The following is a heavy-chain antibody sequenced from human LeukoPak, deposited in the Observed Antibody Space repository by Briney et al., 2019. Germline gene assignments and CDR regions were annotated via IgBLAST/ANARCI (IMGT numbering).Heavy chain of an antibody. Sequence: PGGSLRLSCAASGFTFSSHWMSWVRQAPGKGLEWVANIKQDGSEKYYVDSVKGRFTISRDNAKNSLYLQMNSLRAEDTAVYYCARDRSGDYGSYLDYWGQGTLVTVSS. CDR2: IKQDGSEK. J-gene: IGHJ4*02. CDR3: ARDRSGDYGSYLDY. V-gene: IGHV3-7*01. CDR1: GFTFSSHW. D-gene: IGHD3-16*02.